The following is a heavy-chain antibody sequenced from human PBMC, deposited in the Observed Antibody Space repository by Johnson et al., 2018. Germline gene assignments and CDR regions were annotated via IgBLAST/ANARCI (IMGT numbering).Heavy chain of an antibody. CDR1: GFTFSSYA. Sequence: QVQLQESGGGLVKPGGSLRLSCAASGFTFSSYAMHWVRQAPGKGLEWVAVISYDGSNKYYADSVKGRSTISRDNSKNTRYLQMNSLRAEDTAVYYCAGDAVVERDYYMDVWGKGTTVTVSS. J-gene: IGHJ6*03. CDR3: AGDAVVERDYYMDV. CDR2: ISYDGSNK. D-gene: IGHD2-15*01. V-gene: IGHV3-30-3*01.